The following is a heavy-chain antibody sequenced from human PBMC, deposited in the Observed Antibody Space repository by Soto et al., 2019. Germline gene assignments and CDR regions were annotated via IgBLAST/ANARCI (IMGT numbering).Heavy chain of an antibody. CDR1: GYTFTSYD. CDR2: MNPNSGNT. CDR3: ARGSYYYGSGSYTRRWFGP. J-gene: IGHJ5*02. D-gene: IGHD3-10*01. V-gene: IGHV1-8*01. Sequence: QVQLVQSGAEVKKPGASVKVSCKASGYTFTSYDINWVRQATGQGLEWMGWMNPNSGNTGYAQKFQGRVTMTRNTSISTAYMELSSLRSEDTAVYYCARGSYYYGSGSYTRRWFGPWGQVTLVTVSS.